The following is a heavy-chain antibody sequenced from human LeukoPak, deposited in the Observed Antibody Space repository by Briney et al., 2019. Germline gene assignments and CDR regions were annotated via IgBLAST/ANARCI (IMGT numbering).Heavy chain of an antibody. CDR1: GGSISSSSYY. CDR2: VNHSGST. D-gene: IGHD6-19*01. Sequence: SETLSLTCTVSGGSISSSSYYWSWIRQPPGKGLEWIGEVNHSGSTNYNPSLKSRVTISVDTSKNQFSLKLSSVTAADTAVYYCARREKQWRETHFDYWGQGTLVTVSS. CDR3: ARREKQWRETHFDY. J-gene: IGHJ4*02. V-gene: IGHV4-39*07.